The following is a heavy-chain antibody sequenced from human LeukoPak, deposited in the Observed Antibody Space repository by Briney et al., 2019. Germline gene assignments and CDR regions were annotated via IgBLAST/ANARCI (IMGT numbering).Heavy chain of an antibody. CDR3: ARDLEAVAGPDTY. CDR1: GGSISSSNW. D-gene: IGHD6-19*01. Sequence: SETLSLTCAVSGGSISSSNWWSWVRQPPGQGLEWIGEIYHSGSTNYNPSLKSRVTISVDKSKNQFSLKLSSVTAADTAVYYCARDLEAVAGPDTYWGQGTLVTVSS. V-gene: IGHV4-4*02. J-gene: IGHJ4*02. CDR2: IYHSGST.